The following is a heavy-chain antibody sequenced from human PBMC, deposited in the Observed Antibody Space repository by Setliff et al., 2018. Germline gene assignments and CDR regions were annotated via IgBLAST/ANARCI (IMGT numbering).Heavy chain of an antibody. V-gene: IGHV4-39*01. CDR1: GGSNSSSSYY. J-gene: IGHJ4*02. CDR2: MFYTGSA. D-gene: IGHD6-19*01. CDR3: ARQFRYPGIAVAGIDY. Sequence: SETLSLTCTVSGGSNSSSSYYWSWVRQPPGKGLEWIGTMFYTGSAYYTPSLKSRVTISVDTSKNQFSLKLSSVTAADTAVYYCARQFRYPGIAVAGIDYWGQGTLVTVSS.